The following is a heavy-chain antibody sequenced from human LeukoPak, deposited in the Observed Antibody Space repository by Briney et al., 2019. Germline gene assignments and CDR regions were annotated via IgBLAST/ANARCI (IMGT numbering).Heavy chain of an antibody. CDR1: GDSISSYY. CDR2: IYNSEST. V-gene: IGHV4-59*01. Sequence: PSETLSLTCTVSGDSISSYYWSWIRQPPGKGLEWIGYIYNSESTNYNPSLKSRLTISVDTSKNQFSLKLSSVTAAATAVYYCARTPYYYYMDVWGKGTTVTVSS. CDR3: ARTPYYYYMDV. J-gene: IGHJ6*03.